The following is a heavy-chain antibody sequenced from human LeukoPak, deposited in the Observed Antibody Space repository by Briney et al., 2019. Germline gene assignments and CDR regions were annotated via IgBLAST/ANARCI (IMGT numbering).Heavy chain of an antibody. D-gene: IGHD6-13*01. V-gene: IGHV1-46*01. Sequence: ASVKVSCKASGYTFTSYDINWVRQATGQGLEWMGIINPSGGTSYAQKLQGRITMTRDTSTSTLYMELSSLRSEDRAVYYCAREGVAGTGLDYWGQGTLVTVSS. CDR3: AREGVAGTGLDY. CDR2: INPSGGT. J-gene: IGHJ4*02. CDR1: GYTFTSYD.